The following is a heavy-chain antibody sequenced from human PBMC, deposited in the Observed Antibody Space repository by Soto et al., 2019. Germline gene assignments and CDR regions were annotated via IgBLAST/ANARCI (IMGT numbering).Heavy chain of an antibody. Sequence: QVQLVQSGAEVKKPGASVKVSCQASAYTFSRYDINWVRQATGQGLEWMGWMNPNSGNTGYAQKFQGRVTMTRDTSINTAYMELSSLLSEDTALYYCVTIRAGNSYFAFDNWGQGILVSVSS. D-gene: IGHD2-21*01. CDR2: MNPNSGNT. V-gene: IGHV1-8*01. CDR3: VTIRAGNSYFAFDN. J-gene: IGHJ4*02. CDR1: AYTFSRYD.